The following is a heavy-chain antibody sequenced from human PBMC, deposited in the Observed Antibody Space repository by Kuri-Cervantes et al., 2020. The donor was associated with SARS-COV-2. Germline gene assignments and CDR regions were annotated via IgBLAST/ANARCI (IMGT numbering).Heavy chain of an antibody. J-gene: IGHJ3*02. D-gene: IGHD2-15*01. CDR1: GYNYVDYW. CDR3: ARGRIQGDIFDM. V-gene: IGHV5-51*01. Sequence: GGSLCLSCNASGYNYVDYWVGWVRQMPGKGLEWMGIIFPADSDTRYSPSFQGQVTISADKSINTAYLQWRSLKASDTAKYYCARGRIQGDIFDMWGQGTMVTVSS. CDR2: IFPADSDT.